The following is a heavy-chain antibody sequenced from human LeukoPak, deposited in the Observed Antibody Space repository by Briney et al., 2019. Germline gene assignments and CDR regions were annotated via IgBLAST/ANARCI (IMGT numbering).Heavy chain of an antibody. CDR2: INHSGST. V-gene: IGHV4-34*01. J-gene: IGHJ4*02. D-gene: IGHD1-26*01. CDR3: ARVSGSYFFY. CDR1: GGSFSGYY. Sequence: PSETLSLTCAVYGGSFSGYYWSWIRQPPGKGLEWIGEINHSGSTNYNPSLKSRVTISVDTSKNQFSLKLSSVTAADTAVYYCARVSGSYFFYWGQGTLVTVSS.